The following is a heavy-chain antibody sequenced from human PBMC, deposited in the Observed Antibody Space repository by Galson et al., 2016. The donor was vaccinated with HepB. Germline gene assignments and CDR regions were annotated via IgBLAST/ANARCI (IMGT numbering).Heavy chain of an antibody. V-gene: IGHV1-69*01. CDR3: ARTVTMTVWYFDL. CDR2: IIPIFGTT. CDR1: GGTFSSYT. Sequence: CQASGGTFSSYTVSWVRQAPGQGLEWMGGIIPIFGTTNYAQTFQGRVTISADESTSTAYMELSSLRSEDTAMYYCARTVTMTVWYFDLWGRGTLVTVSS. J-gene: IGHJ2*01. D-gene: IGHD4-23*01.